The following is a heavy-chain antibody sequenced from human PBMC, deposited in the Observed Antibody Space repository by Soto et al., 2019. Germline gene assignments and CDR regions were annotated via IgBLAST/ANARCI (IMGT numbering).Heavy chain of an antibody. V-gene: IGHV3-30-3*01. CDR1: GFTFSSYA. CDR3: ARDWDSSGWYYDY. D-gene: IGHD6-19*01. Sequence: QVQLVESGGVVVQPGRSLRLSCAASGFTFSSYAMHWVRQAPGKGLEWVAVISYDGSNKYYADSVKGRFTISRDNSKNTLYLQMNSLRPEDTAVYYCARDWDSSGWYYDYWGQGTLVTVSS. J-gene: IGHJ4*02. CDR2: ISYDGSNK.